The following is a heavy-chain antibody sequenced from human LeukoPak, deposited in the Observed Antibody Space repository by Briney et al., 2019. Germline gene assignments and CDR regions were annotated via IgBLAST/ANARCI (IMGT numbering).Heavy chain of an antibody. CDR2: IYTSGST. J-gene: IGHJ3*01. CDR1: GNSISSGDNY. D-gene: IGHD2-15*01. CDR3: ARDSPFEWWVFGDSFDF. Sequence: SQTLSLTCTVSGNSISSGDNYWSWIRQPAGKGLEWIGRIYTSGSTNYNSSLESRVAISMDTSKRQISLKLSSVTAADTAVYYCARDSPFEWWVFGDSFDFWGQGTVVAVSS. V-gene: IGHV4-61*02.